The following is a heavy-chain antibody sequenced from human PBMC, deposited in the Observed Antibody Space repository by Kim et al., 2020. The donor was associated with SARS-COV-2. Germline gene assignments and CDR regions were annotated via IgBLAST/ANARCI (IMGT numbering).Heavy chain of an antibody. CDR2: TYYSGST. CDR1: GGSVSSSSYY. CDR3: ARQSSTWYLYYFDY. J-gene: IGHJ4*01. Sequence: SETLSLTCSVSGGSVSSSSYYWGWIRQPPGKGLEWIGSTYYSGSTYYNPSLKSRVTISVDTSRNQFSLKLNSVTAADTAVYYCARQSSTWYLYYFDYLG. D-gene: IGHD6-13*01. V-gene: IGHV4-39*01.